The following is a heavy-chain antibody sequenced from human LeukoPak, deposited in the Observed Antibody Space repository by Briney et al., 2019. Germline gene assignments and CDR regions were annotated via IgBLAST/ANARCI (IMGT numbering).Heavy chain of an antibody. J-gene: IGHJ6*02. V-gene: IGHV6-1*01. D-gene: IGHD1-1*01. CDR1: GDSVSSNSAA. CDR2: TYYRSEWSH. Sequence: SQTLSLTCVISGDSVSSNSAAWNWIRQSPSRGLEWLVRTYYRSEWSHDYAVSVKSRMIINPDTSKNQFSVQLNSVTPEDTAIYYCVGGGTSVAGMDVWGQGTTVTVSS. CDR3: VGGGTSVAGMDV.